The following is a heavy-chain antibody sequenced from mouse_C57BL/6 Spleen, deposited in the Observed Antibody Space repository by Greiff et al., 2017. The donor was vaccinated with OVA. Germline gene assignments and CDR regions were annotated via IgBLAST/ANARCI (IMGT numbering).Heavy chain of an antibody. CDR2: IYPGGGYT. J-gene: IGHJ2*01. Sequence: VQLVESGAELVRPGTSVKMSCKASGYTFTNYWIGWAKQRPGHGLEWIGDIYPGGGYTNYNEKFKGKATLTADKSSSTAYMQFSSLTSEDTAIYYCARADYLDYWGQGTTLTVSS. V-gene: IGHV1-63*01. CDR3: ARADYLDY. CDR1: GYTFTNYW.